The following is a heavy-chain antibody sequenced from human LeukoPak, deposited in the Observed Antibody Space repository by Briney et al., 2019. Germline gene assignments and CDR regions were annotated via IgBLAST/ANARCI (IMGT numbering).Heavy chain of an antibody. D-gene: IGHD3-22*01. CDR1: GFTFSSDA. CDR2: ISSNGGTT. CDR3: AGSSGYGYYFNY. J-gene: IGHJ4*02. Sequence: GGSLRLSCAASGFTFSSDAMHWVRQPPGPGLEYVSAISSNGGTTHYENSVKGRFTISRDNSKNTLYLQMGSLGAEGLAVYFCAGSSGYGYYFNYLGQGTLVTGSS. V-gene: IGHV3-64*01.